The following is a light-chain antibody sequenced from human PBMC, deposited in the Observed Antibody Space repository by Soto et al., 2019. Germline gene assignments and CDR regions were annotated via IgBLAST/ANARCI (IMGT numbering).Light chain of an antibody. CDR2: SAS. V-gene: IGKV1-39*01. CDR1: QSIRSY. CDR3: QQSSRNPLT. Sequence: DIQMTQSPSSLSASVGDSVTITCRASQSIRSYLNWYQQKPGKAPTLLIYSASSLPSGVPSRFSGSGSGTDFTLIISSLHPEDFATYYCQQSSRNPLTFGGGTRVE. J-gene: IGKJ4*01.